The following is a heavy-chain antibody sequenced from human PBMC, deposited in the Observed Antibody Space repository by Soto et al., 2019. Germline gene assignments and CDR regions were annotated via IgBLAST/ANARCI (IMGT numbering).Heavy chain of an antibody. J-gene: IGHJ4*02. Sequence: SETLSLTCTVSGGSISSSTYYWGWVRQPPGKGLEWIASIHYSGSTYHNPSLKSRVTISVDTSKNQFSLKLGSVTAADTAVYYCARLRGYIFGWGQGTLVTVSS. D-gene: IGHD5-12*01. CDR1: GGSISSSTYY. CDR2: IHYSGST. V-gene: IGHV4-39*01. CDR3: ARLRGYIFG.